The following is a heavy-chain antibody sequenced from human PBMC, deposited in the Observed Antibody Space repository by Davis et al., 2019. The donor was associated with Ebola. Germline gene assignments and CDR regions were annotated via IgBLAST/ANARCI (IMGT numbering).Heavy chain of an antibody. CDR1: GFTVSSNY. CDR2: IYSGGST. Sequence: GESLKISCAASGFTVSSNYMSWVRQAPGKGLEWVSVIYSGGSTYYPDSVKGRFTISRDNSKNTLYLQMNSLRAEDTAVYYCARGVYCSSTSCYLFGNYGMDVWGQGTTVTVSS. CDR3: ARGVYCSSTSCYLFGNYGMDV. D-gene: IGHD2-2*01. V-gene: IGHV3-53*01. J-gene: IGHJ6*02.